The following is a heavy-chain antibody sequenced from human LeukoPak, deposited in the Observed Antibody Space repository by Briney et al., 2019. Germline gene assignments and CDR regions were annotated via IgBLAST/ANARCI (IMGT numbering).Heavy chain of an antibody. J-gene: IGHJ4*02. V-gene: IGHV4-39*01. CDR1: GFTFSDYY. Sequence: GSLRLSCAASGFTFSDYYMSWIRQPPEKGLEWIGSIYYTGGTHYSPSLKSRVTMSVDTSKNQFSLKLSSVTAADTAVYYCARHGGTRVTLVEVYYFDYWGQGTLVTVSS. D-gene: IGHD4-11*01. CDR2: IYYTGGT. CDR3: ARHGGTRVTLVEVYYFDY.